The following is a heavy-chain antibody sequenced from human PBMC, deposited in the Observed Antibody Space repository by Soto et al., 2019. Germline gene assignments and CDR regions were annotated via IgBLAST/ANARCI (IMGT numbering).Heavy chain of an antibody. D-gene: IGHD3-3*01. J-gene: IGHJ4*02. Sequence: QVQLLQSGAEVKKPGASVRISCKSSANTFINNYINWVRQAPGQGLEWLGVFNPRGGTTRYAQKFQGRATMTGDTSTRTVFMELSNLKSEDTAVYYCARVYGLVQYDDFWSGYYDYWGQGTLVIVSS. CDR1: ANTFINNY. CDR2: FNPRGGTT. V-gene: IGHV1-46*01. CDR3: ARVYGLVQYDDFWSGYYDY.